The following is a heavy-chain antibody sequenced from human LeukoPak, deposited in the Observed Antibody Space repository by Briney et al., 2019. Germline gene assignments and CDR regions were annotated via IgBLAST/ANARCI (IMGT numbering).Heavy chain of an antibody. Sequence: GGSLRLSCEASGFTFSSYAMHWVRQAPGQGLEWVAVISYDGSNKYCADYVQGRFTISRDNSKNTLYLQMNSLRAEDTAVYYCARDLSSGYYSDAFDIWGQGTMVTVSS. CDR1: GFTFSSYA. D-gene: IGHD3-22*01. V-gene: IGHV3-30-3*01. CDR2: ISYDGSNK. J-gene: IGHJ3*02. CDR3: ARDLSSGYYSDAFDI.